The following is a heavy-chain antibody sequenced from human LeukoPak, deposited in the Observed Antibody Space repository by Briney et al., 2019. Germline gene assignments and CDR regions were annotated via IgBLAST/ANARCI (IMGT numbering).Heavy chain of an antibody. Sequence: GSLRLSCAASGFTFSSYAMSWVRQAPGKGLEWVSAISGSGDNIYYADPVKGRFTISRDSSKKTLYLQMNILRAEDTAVYYCAKSDCSYISCYVLDYWGQGTQVTVSS. CDR3: AKSDCSYISCYVLDY. CDR1: GFTFSSYA. D-gene: IGHD2-2*01. CDR2: ISGSGDNI. J-gene: IGHJ4*02. V-gene: IGHV3-23*01.